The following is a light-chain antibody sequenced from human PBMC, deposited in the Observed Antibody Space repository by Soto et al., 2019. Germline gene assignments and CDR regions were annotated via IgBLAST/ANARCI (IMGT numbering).Light chain of an antibody. CDR1: SNDFNYYNS. Sequence: QSVLTQPASVSGSPGQSITISCSGTSNDFNYYNSVSWYQHHPGKAPKLMIYNVSNRPSGVSSRFSGSKSGNTASLTISGLQAEDEADYYCTSYTSSSTYVFGTGTKVTVL. CDR2: NVS. J-gene: IGLJ1*01. V-gene: IGLV2-14*03. CDR3: TSYTSSSTYV.